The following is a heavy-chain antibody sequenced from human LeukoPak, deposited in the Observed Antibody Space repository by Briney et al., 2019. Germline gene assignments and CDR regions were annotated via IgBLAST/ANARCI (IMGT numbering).Heavy chain of an antibody. Sequence: GGSLRLSCAASGFTFSSYGMHWVRQAPGKGLEWVAVISYDGSNKYYADSVKGRFTISRDNSKNTLYLQMNSLRAEDTAVYYCALIAAAGLWVLDVWGQGTTVTVSS. CDR3: ALIAAAGLWVLDV. D-gene: IGHD6-13*01. CDR1: GFTFSSYG. V-gene: IGHV3-30*03. CDR2: ISYDGSNK. J-gene: IGHJ6*02.